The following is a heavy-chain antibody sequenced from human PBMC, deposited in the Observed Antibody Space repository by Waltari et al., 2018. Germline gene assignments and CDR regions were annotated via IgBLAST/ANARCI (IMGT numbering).Heavy chain of an antibody. Sequence: EVQLVESGGGLVQPGRSRRLSLTGSGFTFGDHGMSWVRQAPGKGLEWVGFIRSKASGGTTEYAASVKGRFTISREDSKSIAYLQMNSLKTEDTAVYYCTRDHRIVVVPAALFDYWGQGTLVTVSS. CDR3: TRDHRIVVVPAALFDY. CDR1: GFTFGDHG. J-gene: IGHJ4*02. CDR2: IRSKASGGTT. D-gene: IGHD2-2*01. V-gene: IGHV3-49*04.